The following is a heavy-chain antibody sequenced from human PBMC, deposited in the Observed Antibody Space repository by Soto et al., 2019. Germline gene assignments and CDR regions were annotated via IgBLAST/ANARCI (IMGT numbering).Heavy chain of an antibody. D-gene: IGHD3-3*01. Sequence: GGSLRLSCAASGFTFSSYWMSWVRQAPGKGLEWVANIKQDGSEKYYVDSVKGRFTISRDNAKNSLYLQMNSLRAEDTAVYYCARATGFLEWLLRSLYCFDYWGPGILVTVSS. J-gene: IGHJ4*02. CDR2: IKQDGSEK. CDR3: ARATGFLEWLLRSLYCFDY. CDR1: GFTFSSYW. V-gene: IGHV3-7*01.